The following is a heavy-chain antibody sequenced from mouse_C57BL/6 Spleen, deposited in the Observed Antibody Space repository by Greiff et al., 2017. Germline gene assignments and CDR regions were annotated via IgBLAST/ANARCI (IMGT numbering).Heavy chain of an antibody. V-gene: IGHV5-17*01. J-gene: IGHJ2*01. CDR3: AEYGYVGAFDC. Sequence: EVQLVESGGGLVKPGGSLKLSCAASGFTFSDYGMHWVRQAPEKGLEWVAYISSGSSTIYYAATVKGRFTISRDNAKNTLFLQMTSLRSEDTAMYYCAEYGYVGAFDCWGQGTTLTVSS. CDR2: ISSGSSTI. CDR1: GFTFSDYG. D-gene: IGHD2-2*01.